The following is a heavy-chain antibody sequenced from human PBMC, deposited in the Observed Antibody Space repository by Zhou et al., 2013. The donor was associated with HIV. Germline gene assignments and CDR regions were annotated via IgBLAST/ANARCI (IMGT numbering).Heavy chain of an antibody. Sequence: VSCKASGGTFASYALNWVRQAPGQGLEWLGRVIPMFGTTMPAQRFQGRVTMSADKSTNTVYLDLRRLRSEDTAIYYCARGAPSGDHFDSWGQGTLVTVSS. J-gene: IGHJ4*02. V-gene: IGHV1-69*06. CDR1: GGTFASYA. CDR2: VIPMFGTT. D-gene: IGHD7-27*01. CDR3: ARGAPSGDHFDS.